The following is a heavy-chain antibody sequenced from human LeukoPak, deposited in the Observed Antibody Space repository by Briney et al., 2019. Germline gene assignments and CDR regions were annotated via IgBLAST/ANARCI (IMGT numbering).Heavy chain of an antibody. J-gene: IGHJ5*02. Sequence: PGGSLRLSCAASGFTFSSYEMNWVRQAPGKGLEWVSYISSSGSTIYYADSVKGRFTISRDNAKNSLYLQMNSLRAEDTAVYYCARHVGYSSSWYGRFDPWGQGTLVTVSS. CDR3: ARHVGYSSSWYGRFDP. CDR2: ISSSGSTI. V-gene: IGHV3-48*03. D-gene: IGHD6-13*01. CDR1: GFTFSSYE.